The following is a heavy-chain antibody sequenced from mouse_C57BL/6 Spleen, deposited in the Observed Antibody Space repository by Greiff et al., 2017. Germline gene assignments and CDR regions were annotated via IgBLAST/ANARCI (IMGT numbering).Heavy chain of an antibody. J-gene: IGHJ2*01. CDR2: IYPRDGST. CDR3: ARLTTVEYFDY. Sequence: LVESGPELVKPGASVKLSCKASGYTFTSYDINWVKQSPGQGLEWLGWIYPRDGSTTYNEEFKGKATLTVGTSSSTAYMELHSLTSEDSAVYFCARLTTVEYFDYWGQGTTLTVSS. D-gene: IGHD1-1*01. V-gene: IGHV1-85*01. CDR1: GYTFTSYD.